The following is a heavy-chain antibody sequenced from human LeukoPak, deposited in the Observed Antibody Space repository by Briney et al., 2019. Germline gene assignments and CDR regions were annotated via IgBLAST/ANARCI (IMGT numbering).Heavy chain of an antibody. V-gene: IGHV3-7*01. CDR3: ARDRRYSYGYLGPDY. Sequence: GGSLRLSCAASGFTFSTYWMTWVRQAPGKGLEWVANIKQDRSEKYYVDSVKGRFTISRDNAKNSLYLQMNSLRAEDTAVYYCARDRRYSYGYLGPDYWGQGTLVTVSS. CDR2: IKQDRSEK. J-gene: IGHJ4*02. CDR1: GFTFSTYW. D-gene: IGHD5-18*01.